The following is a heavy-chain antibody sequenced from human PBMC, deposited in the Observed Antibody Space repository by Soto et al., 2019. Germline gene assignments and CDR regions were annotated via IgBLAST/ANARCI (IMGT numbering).Heavy chain of an antibody. V-gene: IGHV4-34*01. Sequence: SETLSLTCAVYGGSFSGYYWSWIRQPPGKGLEWIGEINHSGSTNYNPSLKSRVTISVDTSKNQFSLKLSSVTAADTAVYYCARKHILWFGGKDRHFDYWGQGTLVTVSS. D-gene: IGHD3-10*01. CDR3: ARKHILWFGGKDRHFDY. J-gene: IGHJ4*02. CDR2: INHSGST. CDR1: GGSFSGYY.